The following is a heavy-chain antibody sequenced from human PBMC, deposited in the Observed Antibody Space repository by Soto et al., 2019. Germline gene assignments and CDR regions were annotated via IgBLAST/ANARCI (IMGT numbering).Heavy chain of an antibody. D-gene: IGHD4-17*01. CDR3: ARGEDYGDYGY. V-gene: IGHV1-3*01. Sequence: ASVKVSCKASGYTFTTHAIQWVRQAPGQRFEWMGWINAGNGDTKCSQNFQGRVTITRDSSASTAYMEVSSLRSEDTALYYCARGEDYGDYGYWGQGTMGTVSS. CDR2: INAGNGDT. J-gene: IGHJ4*02. CDR1: GYTFTTHA.